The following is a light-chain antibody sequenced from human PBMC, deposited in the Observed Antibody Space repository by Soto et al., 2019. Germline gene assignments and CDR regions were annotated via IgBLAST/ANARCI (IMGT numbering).Light chain of an antibody. CDR1: QSVSNNY. J-gene: IGKJ1*01. V-gene: IGKV3-20*01. Sequence: EIVLTQSPATLSLSPGERATLSCRASQSVSNNYLAWYQQKPGQAPRLLIYGASRRATGIPDRFTGSGSGTDFTLTISRLEPEDFAVYYCQQYVSSPWAFGQGTKV. CDR2: GAS. CDR3: QQYVSSPWA.